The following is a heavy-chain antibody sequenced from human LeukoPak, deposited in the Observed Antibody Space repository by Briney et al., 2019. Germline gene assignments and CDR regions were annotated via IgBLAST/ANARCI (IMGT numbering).Heavy chain of an antibody. J-gene: IGHJ5*02. CDR2: INPSGGST. CDR1: GYTFTSYY. D-gene: IGHD3-10*01. CDR3: AREAEKYIWFGEHGGYWFDP. Sequence: ASVKVSCKASGYTFTSYYMHWVRQAPGQGLEWMGIINPSGGSTSYAQKFQGRVTMTRDTSTSTVYMELSSLRSEDTAVYYCAREAEKYIWFGEHGGYWFDPWGQGTLVTVSS. V-gene: IGHV1-46*01.